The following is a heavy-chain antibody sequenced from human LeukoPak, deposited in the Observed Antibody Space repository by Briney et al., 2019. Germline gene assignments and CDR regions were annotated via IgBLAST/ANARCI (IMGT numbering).Heavy chain of an antibody. V-gene: IGHV4-59*01. D-gene: IGHD1-26*01. Sequence: SETLSLTCTVSGGSISSYYWSWIRQPPGKGLEWIEYIYYSGSTNYNPSLKSRVTISVDTSKNQFSLKLSSVTAADTAVYYCARALVRGRELNLNDAFDIWGQGTMVTVSS. CDR2: IYYSGST. CDR1: GGSISSYY. J-gene: IGHJ3*02. CDR3: ARALVRGRELNLNDAFDI.